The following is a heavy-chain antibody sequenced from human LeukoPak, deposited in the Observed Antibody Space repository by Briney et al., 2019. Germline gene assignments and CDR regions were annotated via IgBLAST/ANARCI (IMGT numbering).Heavy chain of an antibody. CDR3: TTDTLHCSSTSCPGGYYFDY. D-gene: IGHD2-2*01. CDR1: GFTFGDYA. V-gene: IGHV3-49*04. CDR2: IRSKAYGGTT. Sequence: PGGSLRLSCTASGFTFGDYAMSWVRQAPGKGLEWVGFIRSKAYGGTTEYAASVKGRFTISRDDSKSIAYLQMNSLKTEDTTVYYCTTDTLHCSSTSCPGGYYFDYWGQGTLVTVSS. J-gene: IGHJ4*02.